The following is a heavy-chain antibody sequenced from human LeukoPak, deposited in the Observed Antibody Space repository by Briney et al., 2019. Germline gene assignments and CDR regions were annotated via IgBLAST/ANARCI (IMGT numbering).Heavy chain of an antibody. CDR3: ARGSGSASQQDY. D-gene: IGHD2-2*01. J-gene: IGHJ4*02. CDR2: IIPNSGGT. V-gene: IGHV1-2*02. CDR1: GYTLTDYY. Sequence: ASVKVSCNASGYTLTDYYIHWVRQAPGQGLEWMGWIIPNSGGTNYAQTFQGRVTMTRDTSISSAYMDLSSLRSDDTAVYYCARGSGSASQQDYWGQGTLVTVSS.